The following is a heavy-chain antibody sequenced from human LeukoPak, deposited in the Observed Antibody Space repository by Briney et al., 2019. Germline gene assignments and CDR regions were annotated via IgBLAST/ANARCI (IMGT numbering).Heavy chain of an antibody. V-gene: IGHV4-59*01. CDR3: ARDYYGSGSYYKRT. J-gene: IGHJ5*02. CDR2: IYYSGST. CDR1: GGSISSYY. Sequence: PSETLSLTCTVSGGSISSYYWSWIRQPPGKGLEWIGYIYYSGSTNYNPSPKSRVTISVDTSKNQFSLKLSSVTAADTAVYYCARDYYGSGSYYKRTWGQGTLVTVSS. D-gene: IGHD3-10*01.